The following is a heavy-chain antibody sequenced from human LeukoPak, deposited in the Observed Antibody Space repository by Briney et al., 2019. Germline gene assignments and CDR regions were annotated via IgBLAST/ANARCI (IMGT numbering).Heavy chain of an antibody. D-gene: IGHD4-17*01. J-gene: IGHJ4*02. V-gene: IGHV3-74*01. CDR2: ISSDGGST. CDR3: ARDYGEGGYYFDY. CDR1: GFTFSTYW. Sequence: GGSLRLSCAASGFTFSTYWMHRVRQAPGKGLVWLSRISSDGGSTNYADSVKGRFTISRDNAKNTLYLQMNSLRAEDTAVYYCARDYGEGGYYFDYWGQGTLVTVSS.